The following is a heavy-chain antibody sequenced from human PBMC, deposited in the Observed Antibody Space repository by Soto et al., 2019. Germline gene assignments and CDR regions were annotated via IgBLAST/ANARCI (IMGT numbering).Heavy chain of an antibody. CDR3: GKDGAITDYTYLDY. CDR2: ISWDGRST. J-gene: IGHJ4*02. D-gene: IGHD1-26*01. Sequence: SGGVVVQPGESLRLSCAASGFTFDDYSMHWVRQAPGKGLEWVSLISWDGRSTYYADSVKGRFTVSRDNSKNSLYLQMNSLTTEDTAFYYCGKDGAITDYTYLDYWGQGALVTVSS. V-gene: IGHV3-43*01. CDR1: GFTFDDYS.